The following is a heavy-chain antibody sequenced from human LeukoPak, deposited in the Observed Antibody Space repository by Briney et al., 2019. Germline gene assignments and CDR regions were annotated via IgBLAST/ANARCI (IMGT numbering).Heavy chain of an antibody. V-gene: IGHV1-69*04. CDR2: IIPILGIA. Sequence: SVKVSCKASGGTFRSYTISWVRQAPGQGLEWMGRIIPILGIANYAQKFQGRVTITADKSTSTAYMELSSLRSEDTAVYYCARDPPPRGYSYGYGYEDYWGQGTLVTVSS. CDR3: ARDPPPRGYSYGYGYEDY. CDR1: GGTFRSYT. J-gene: IGHJ4*02. D-gene: IGHD5-18*01.